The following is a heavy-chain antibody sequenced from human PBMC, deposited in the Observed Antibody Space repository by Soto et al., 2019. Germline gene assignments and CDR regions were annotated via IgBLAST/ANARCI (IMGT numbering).Heavy chain of an antibody. CDR1: GLIFSNYA. V-gene: IGHV3-23*01. Sequence: EVQLLESGGRLVQPGGSLRLSCAASGLIFSNYAMSWVRQAPGKGLEWVSAISGSGASTYYADSVKGRFTISRDNSKNTLYPQMNSLRAEDTAVYYCAKDKEGYCSGGSCYSGVDYWGQGTLVTVSS. J-gene: IGHJ4*02. CDR3: AKDKEGYCSGGSCYSGVDY. D-gene: IGHD2-15*01. CDR2: ISGSGAST.